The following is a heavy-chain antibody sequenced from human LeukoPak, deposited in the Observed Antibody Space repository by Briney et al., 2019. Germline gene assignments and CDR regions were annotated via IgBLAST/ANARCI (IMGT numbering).Heavy chain of an antibody. Sequence: PGGSLRLSCAASGFTFSSYSMSWVRQAPGKGLEWVSAISGSGGSTYYADSVKGRFTISRDNSKNTLYLQMNSLRAEDTAVYYCAKDGARDILTGYYKYYFDYWGQGTLVTVSS. CDR3: AKDGARDILTGYYKYYFDY. CDR2: ISGSGGST. J-gene: IGHJ4*02. CDR1: GFTFSSYS. V-gene: IGHV3-23*01. D-gene: IGHD3-9*01.